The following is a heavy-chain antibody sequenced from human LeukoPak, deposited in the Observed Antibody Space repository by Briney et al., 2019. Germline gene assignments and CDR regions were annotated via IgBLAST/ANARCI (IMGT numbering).Heavy chain of an antibody. D-gene: IGHD5-18*01. Sequence: PGGSLRLSCAASGFTFKSYEMNWVRQAPGKGLERVSFISSSGTTVYYADSVKGRFTISRDNAKNSLYLQMNSLRAEDTAVYYCAREGGLQLFYYGMDVWGQGTTVTVSS. V-gene: IGHV3-48*03. CDR3: AREGGLQLFYYGMDV. J-gene: IGHJ6*02. CDR1: GFTFKSYE. CDR2: ISSSGTTV.